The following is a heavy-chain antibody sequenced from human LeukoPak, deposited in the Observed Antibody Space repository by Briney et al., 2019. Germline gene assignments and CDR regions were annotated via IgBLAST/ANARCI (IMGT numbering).Heavy chain of an antibody. J-gene: IGHJ4*02. D-gene: IGHD3-3*01. V-gene: IGHV3-21*01. CDR1: GFTFSSYS. CDR3: ARKYDPFDY. Sequence: GGSLRLSCAASGFTFSSYSMNWVRQAPGKGLEWVSSISSSSSYTYYADSVKGRFTISRDNAKNSLYLQMNSLRAEDTAVYYCARKYDPFDYWGQGTLVTVSS. CDR2: ISSSSSYT.